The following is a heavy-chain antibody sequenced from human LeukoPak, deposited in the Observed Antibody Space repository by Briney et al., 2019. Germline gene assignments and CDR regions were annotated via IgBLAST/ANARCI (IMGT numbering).Heavy chain of an antibody. CDR3: AREKVIVVGLYYYYGMDV. D-gene: IGHD3-22*01. J-gene: IGHJ6*02. Sequence: SETLSLTCTVSGGSISSYYWSWIRQPPGKGLEWIGYIYYSGSTNYNPSLKSRVTISVDTSKNQFSLKLSSVTAADTAVYYCAREKVIVVGLYYYYGMDVWGQGTTVTVSS. CDR1: GGSISSYY. CDR2: IYYSGST. V-gene: IGHV4-59*01.